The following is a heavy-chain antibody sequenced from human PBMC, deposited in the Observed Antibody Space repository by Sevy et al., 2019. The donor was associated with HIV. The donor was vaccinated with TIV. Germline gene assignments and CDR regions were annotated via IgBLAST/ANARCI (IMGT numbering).Heavy chain of an antibody. CDR2: IRYDGSNK. V-gene: IGHV3-30*02. Sequence: GGSLRLSCAASGFTFSSYGMHWVRQAPGKGLEWVAFIRYDGSNKYYADSVKGRFTNSRDNSKNTLYLQMNSRRAEDTAVYYCAKARYSSSWYGRYYYYYTDVWGKGTTVTVSS. CDR3: AKARYSSSWYGRYYYYYTDV. CDR1: GFTFSSYG. J-gene: IGHJ6*03. D-gene: IGHD6-13*01.